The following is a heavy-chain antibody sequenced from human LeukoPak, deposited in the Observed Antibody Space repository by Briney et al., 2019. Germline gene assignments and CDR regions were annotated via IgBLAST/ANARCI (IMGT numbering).Heavy chain of an antibody. J-gene: IGHJ4*02. CDR1: GFTFSDYY. Sequence: VGSLRLSCAASGFTFSDYYMSWIRQAPGKGLEWVSFISKDGRTVSYADSVKGQFTISRDNSKNSLYLQMNSLTADDTAVYFCARVRGSYSSDYWGQGTLVTVSS. D-gene: IGHD5-12*01. CDR3: ARVRGSYSSDY. V-gene: IGHV3-11*01. CDR2: ISKDGRTV.